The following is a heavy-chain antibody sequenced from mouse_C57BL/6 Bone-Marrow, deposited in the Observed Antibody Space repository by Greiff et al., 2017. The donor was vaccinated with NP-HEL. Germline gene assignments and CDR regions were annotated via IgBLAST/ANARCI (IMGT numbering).Heavy chain of an antibody. Sequence: EVKLVESEGGLVQPGSSMKLSCTASGFTFSDYYMAWVRQVPEKGLEWVANINYDGSSTYYLDSLKSRFIISRDNAKNILYLQMSSLKSEDTATYYCARGMDYYGREHYFDYWGQGTTLTVSS. CDR2: INYDGSST. CDR1: GFTFSDYY. CDR3: ARGMDYYGREHYFDY. J-gene: IGHJ2*01. V-gene: IGHV5-16*01. D-gene: IGHD1-1*01.